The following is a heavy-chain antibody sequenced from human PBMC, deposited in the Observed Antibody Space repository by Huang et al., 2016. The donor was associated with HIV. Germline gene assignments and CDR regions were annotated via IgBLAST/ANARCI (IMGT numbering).Heavy chain of an antibody. Sequence: VESGGRLVQPGGSIRLSCVGSTFTFGAYWMSWVRQSPGKGLEWVANIKQDESEKYYVESVKGRFNISRDNAKKVLFLEMNNVSVEDTATYYCATKTAAMDIWGQGTTVTVS. J-gene: IGHJ6*02. CDR2: IKQDESEK. CDR1: TFTFGAYW. D-gene: IGHD1-7*01. V-gene: IGHV3-7*01. CDR3: ATKTAAMDI.